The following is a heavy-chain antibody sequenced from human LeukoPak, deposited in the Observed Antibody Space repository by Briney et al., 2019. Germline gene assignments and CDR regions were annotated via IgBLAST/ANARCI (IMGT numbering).Heavy chain of an antibody. CDR2: IRYDGSNK. CDR1: GFTFSSYG. CDR3: ARDDRPGGTSDSSGYFPDY. J-gene: IGHJ4*02. Sequence: GGSLRLSCAASGFTFSSYGMHWVRQAPGKGLEWVAFIRYDGSNKYYADSVKGGFTISRDNSKNSLYLQVNSLRAEDTAVYYCARDDRPGGTSDSSGYFPDYWGQGTLVTVSS. V-gene: IGHV3-30*02. D-gene: IGHD3-22*01.